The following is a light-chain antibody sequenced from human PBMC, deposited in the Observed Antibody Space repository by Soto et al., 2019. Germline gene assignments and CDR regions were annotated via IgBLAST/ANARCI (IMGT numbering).Light chain of an antibody. CDR2: GAS. J-gene: IGKJ1*01. CDR3: QQYGSSPAT. V-gene: IGKV3-20*01. CDR1: QSVSSSY. Sequence: EIGLTQSPGTLALSAGERAIVACRASQSVSSSYLACYQQKPGQAPRLLIYGASSRATGIPDRFSGSGSGTDFNLTISRLEPEDFAVYYCQQYGSSPATFGQGTKVDIK.